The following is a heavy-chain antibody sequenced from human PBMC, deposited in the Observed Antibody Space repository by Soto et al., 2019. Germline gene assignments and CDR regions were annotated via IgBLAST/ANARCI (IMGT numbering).Heavy chain of an antibody. CDR2: IYWNDDK. J-gene: IGHJ4*02. Sequence: QITLKESGPTLVKPTQTLTLTCTFSGFSLGTNGVGVGWIRQPPGKALEWLALIYWNDDKHYSPSLKSRLTITKDTSKNQEVLTMTDMDPVDTATYYCAHRGDGDYEGIFNFWGQGTLVTVSS. CDR1: GFSLGTNGVG. V-gene: IGHV2-5*01. D-gene: IGHD4-17*01. CDR3: AHRGDGDYEGIFNF.